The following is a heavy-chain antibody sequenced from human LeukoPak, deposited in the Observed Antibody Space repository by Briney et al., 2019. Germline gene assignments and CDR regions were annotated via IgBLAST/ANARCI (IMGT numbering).Heavy chain of an antibody. V-gene: IGHV4-59*08. CDR1: GGSISSYY. Sequence: SETLSLTCTVSGGSISSYYWSWIRQPPGKGLDWIGYIYYSGSTNYNPSLKSRVTISVDTSKNQFSLNLSSVTAADTAVYYCARQRGVTRAFDIWGQGTVVTVSS. J-gene: IGHJ3*02. CDR3: ARQRGVTRAFDI. D-gene: IGHD3-10*01. CDR2: IYYSGST.